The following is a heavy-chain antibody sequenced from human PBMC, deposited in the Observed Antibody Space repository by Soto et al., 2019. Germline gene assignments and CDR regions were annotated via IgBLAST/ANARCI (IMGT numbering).Heavy chain of an antibody. D-gene: IGHD3-10*01. Sequence: PPETLSLTCTVSGCSINSYYWSWIRQPPGKGMEWMGYIYYSGSTNYTPSLKSRVTISVDTSKNQFSLKLNSVTAADTAVYYWARVSRFGGKPNWLDPWGQGTLVTVSS. CDR1: GCSINSYY. J-gene: IGHJ5*02. CDR3: ARVSRFGGKPNWLDP. CDR2: IYYSGST. V-gene: IGHV4-59*01.